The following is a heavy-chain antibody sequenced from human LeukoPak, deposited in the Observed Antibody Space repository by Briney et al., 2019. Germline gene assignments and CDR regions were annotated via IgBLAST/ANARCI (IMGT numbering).Heavy chain of an antibody. V-gene: IGHV4-61*02. CDR3: ARQTYCSSTSCYPDY. D-gene: IGHD2-2*01. Sequence: SETLSLTCTVSGGSISSGSYYWSWIRQPAGKGLEWIGRIYTSGSTNYNPSLKSRVTISVDTSKNQFSLKLSSVTAADTAVYYCARQTYCSSTSCYPDYWGQGTLVTVSS. CDR1: GGSISSGSYY. J-gene: IGHJ4*02. CDR2: IYTSGST.